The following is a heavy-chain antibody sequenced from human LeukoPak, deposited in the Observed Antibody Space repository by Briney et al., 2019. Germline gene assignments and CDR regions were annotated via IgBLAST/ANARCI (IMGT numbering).Heavy chain of an antibody. D-gene: IGHD6-13*01. V-gene: IGHV4-34*01. CDR2: IYYSGST. CDR3: ARHYSSWKGAYYFDY. Sequence: SETLSLTCAVYGGSFSGYYWSWIRQPPGKGLEWIGSIYYSGSTYYNPSLKSRVTISVDTSKNQFSLKLSSVTAADTAVYYCARHYSSWKGAYYFDYWGQGTLVTVSS. J-gene: IGHJ4*02. CDR1: GGSFSGYY.